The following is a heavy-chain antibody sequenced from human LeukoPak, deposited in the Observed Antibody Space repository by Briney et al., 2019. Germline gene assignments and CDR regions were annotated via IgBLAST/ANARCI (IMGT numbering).Heavy chain of an antibody. Sequence: SETLSLTCSVSGGSISSGGYYWAWIRQPPGKGLEWLGSMYYTGNTYSDNPSLKSRVTISLDTGKNQISLQLSSLTAADTAVYYCAREVLLRSDAKNWIDPWGQGTLVTVSS. CDR3: AREVLLRSDAKNWIDP. CDR2: MYYTGNT. V-gene: IGHV4-39*07. CDR1: GGSISSGGYY. J-gene: IGHJ5*02. D-gene: IGHD2-2*01.